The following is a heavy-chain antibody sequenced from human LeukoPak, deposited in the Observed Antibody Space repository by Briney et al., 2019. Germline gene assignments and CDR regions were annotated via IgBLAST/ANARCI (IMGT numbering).Heavy chain of an antibody. CDR1: GGSISSSNYY. V-gene: IGHV4-39*01. J-gene: IGHJ6*03. Sequence: PSETLYLTCTVSGGSISSSNYYWGWIRQPPGNGLEWIGTIYYSRHTYYNPSLKSRVTIFVDTSQNQFSLKLSSVTAADTAVYYCARHRRDHDFWSGSNPTDYYYYMDVWGKGTSVTVSS. CDR3: ARHRRDHDFWSGSNPTDYYYYMDV. CDR2: IYYSRHT. D-gene: IGHD3-3*01.